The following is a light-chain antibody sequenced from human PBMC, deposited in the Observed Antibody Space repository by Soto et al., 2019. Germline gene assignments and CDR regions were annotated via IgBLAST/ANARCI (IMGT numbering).Light chain of an antibody. CDR3: CSYAGSYTFV. V-gene: IGLV2-11*01. J-gene: IGLJ1*01. CDR1: SSDVGGYNY. Sequence: QSVLTQPRSVSGSPGQSVTISCTGTSSDVGGYNYVSWYQQHPGKAPKLMIYAVTERPSGVPHRFSGSKSGNTASLTISGLQAEDEADYYCCSYAGSYTFVFGTGTKVTVL. CDR2: AVT.